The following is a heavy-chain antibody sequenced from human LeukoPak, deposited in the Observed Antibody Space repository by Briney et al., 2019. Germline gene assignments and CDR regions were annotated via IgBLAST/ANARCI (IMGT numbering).Heavy chain of an antibody. V-gene: IGHV1-18*01. J-gene: IGHJ4*02. Sequence: GASVKVSCKASGYTFTNYGISWVRQAPGQGLERMGWISALNGNPNYAQNLQGRVTMTTDTSTSTAYMELRSLRSDDTAIYYCTRAGTIAYYYPPDYWGQGTLVTVSS. CDR1: GYTFTNYG. CDR2: ISALNGNP. D-gene: IGHD3-10*01. CDR3: TRAGTIAYYYPPDY.